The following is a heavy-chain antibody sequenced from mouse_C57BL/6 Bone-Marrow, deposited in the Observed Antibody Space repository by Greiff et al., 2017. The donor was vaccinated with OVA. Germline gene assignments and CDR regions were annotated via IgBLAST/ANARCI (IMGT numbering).Heavy chain of an antibody. CDR2: ISSGSSTI. CDR3: ERRDTTVVFDY. J-gene: IGHJ2*01. V-gene: IGHV5-17*01. D-gene: IGHD1-1*01. CDR1: GFTFSDYG. Sequence: EVHLVESGGGLVKTGGSLKLSCAASGFTFSDYGMHWVRQAPEKGLEWVAYISSGSSTIYYADTVKGRFTISRDNAKNTLFLQMTSLRSEDTAMYYCERRDTTVVFDYWGQGTTLTDSS.